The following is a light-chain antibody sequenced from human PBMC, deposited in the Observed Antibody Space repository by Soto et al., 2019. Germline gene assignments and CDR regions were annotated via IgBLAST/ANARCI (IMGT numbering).Light chain of an antibody. CDR3: QQYESLPLT. Sequence: DIQMTQSPSSLSASVGDRVTITCQASQDINKNLIWYQQKPGKAPKLLIYDASDLETGVPSRFSGSGSGTGFTFTISSLQPEDFATYYCQQYESLPLTVGQGTRLESK. CDR2: DAS. V-gene: IGKV1-33*01. J-gene: IGKJ5*01. CDR1: QDINKN.